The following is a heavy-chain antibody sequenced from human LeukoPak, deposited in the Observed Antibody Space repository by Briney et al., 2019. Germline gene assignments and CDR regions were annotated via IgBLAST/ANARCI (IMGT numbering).Heavy chain of an antibody. V-gene: IGHV4-61*02. J-gene: IGHJ4*02. CDR3: ARGCPRSEVGAVPGTCYFDY. Sequence: RSSETLSLTCTVSGGSISSGSYYWSWIRQPAGKGLEWIGRIYTSGSTNYNPSLKSRVTISIDTSKNQFSLRLTSVTAADTAVYYCARGCPRSEVGAVPGTCYFDYWGQGTLVTVSS. CDR1: GGSISSGSYY. D-gene: IGHD6-19*01. CDR2: IYTSGST.